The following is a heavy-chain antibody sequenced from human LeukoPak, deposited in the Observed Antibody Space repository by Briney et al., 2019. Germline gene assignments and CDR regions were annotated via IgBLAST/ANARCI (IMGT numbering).Heavy chain of an antibody. D-gene: IGHD3-9*01. CDR2: IYPGDSDT. CDR1: GYSFTSYW. Sequence: ESLKISCKGSGYSFTSYWIGWVRQMPGKGLEWMGIIYPGDSDTRYSPSFQGQVTISADKSISTAYLQWSSLKASDTAMYYCARMMTGPPYHDAFDIWGQGTMVTVSS. CDR3: ARMMTGPPYHDAFDI. V-gene: IGHV5-51*01. J-gene: IGHJ3*02.